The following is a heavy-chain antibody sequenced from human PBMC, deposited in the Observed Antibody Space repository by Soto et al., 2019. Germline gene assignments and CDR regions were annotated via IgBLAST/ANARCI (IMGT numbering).Heavy chain of an antibody. CDR2: ITSNGGNT. Sequence: EVQLVESGGGLVQPGGSLRLSCAASGFTFSSYAMHWVRQAPGKGLEYVSVITSNGGNTDYASSVKGRFTISRDNSKNALYLQRGSLRAEDMAVYYWARRIPFGYGMDVWGQGTKVTVSS. V-gene: IGHV3-64*01. J-gene: IGHJ6*02. D-gene: IGHD2-21*01. CDR1: GFTFSSYA. CDR3: ARRIPFGYGMDV.